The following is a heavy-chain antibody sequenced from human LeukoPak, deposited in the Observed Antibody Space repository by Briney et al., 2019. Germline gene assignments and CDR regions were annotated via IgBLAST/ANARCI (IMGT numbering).Heavy chain of an antibody. CDR3: AKHAADSMTVTSQGQYFQH. V-gene: IGHV3-11*01. CDR1: GFTFSDYY. Sequence: PGGSLRLSCAASGFTFSDYYMSWIRQAPGKGLEWVSYISSSGSTIYYADSVKGRFTISRDNAKNSLYLQMNSLRAEDTAVYYCAKHAADSMTVTSQGQYFQHWGQGTLVTVSS. CDR2: ISSSGSTI. D-gene: IGHD4-17*01. J-gene: IGHJ1*01.